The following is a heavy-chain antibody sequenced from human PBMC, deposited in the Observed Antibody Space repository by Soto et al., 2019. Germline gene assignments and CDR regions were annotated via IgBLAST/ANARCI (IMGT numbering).Heavy chain of an antibody. Sequence: ASVKVSCKASGGTFSSYAISWVRQAPGQGLEWMGGIIPIFGTANYAQKFQGRVTITADESTSTAYMELSSLRSEDTAVYYCARGDCSSTSCYRSIPITYYYYGMDVWGQGTTVTVSS. J-gene: IGHJ6*02. CDR1: GGTFSSYA. CDR2: IIPIFGTA. D-gene: IGHD2-2*02. CDR3: ARGDCSSTSCYRSIPITYYYYGMDV. V-gene: IGHV1-69*13.